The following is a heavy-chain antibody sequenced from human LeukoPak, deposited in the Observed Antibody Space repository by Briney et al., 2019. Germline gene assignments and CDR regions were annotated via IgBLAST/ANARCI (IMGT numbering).Heavy chain of an antibody. D-gene: IGHD6-13*01. CDR2: IYYSGST. Sequence: SETLSLTCTVSGGSISSSSYYWGWIRQPPGKGLEWIGSIYYSGSTYYNPSLKSRVTISVDTSKNQFSLKLSSVTAADTAVYYCARDPRAGYGSSCHDAFDSWGQGTMVTVSS. V-gene: IGHV4-39*07. CDR3: ARDPRAGYGSSCHDAFDS. CDR1: GGSISSSSYY. J-gene: IGHJ3*02.